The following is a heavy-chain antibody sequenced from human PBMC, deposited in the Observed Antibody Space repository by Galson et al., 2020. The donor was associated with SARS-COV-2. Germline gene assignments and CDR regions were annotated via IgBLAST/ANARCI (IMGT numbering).Heavy chain of an antibody. D-gene: IGHD3-22*01. Sequence: SETLSLTCTVSGGSIRSGGYYWSWIRQQPGKGLEWIGYIYYSGSTYYNPSLKSRVTISVDTSKNQFSLKLSSVTDADTAVYYCARARITMIVVVNAFDYWGQGTLVTVSS. CDR2: IYYSGST. J-gene: IGHJ4*02. V-gene: IGHV4-31*03. CDR3: ARARITMIVVVNAFDY. CDR1: GGSIRSGGYY.